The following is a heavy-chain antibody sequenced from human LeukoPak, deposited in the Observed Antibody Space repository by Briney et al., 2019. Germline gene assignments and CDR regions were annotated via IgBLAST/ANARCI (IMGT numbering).Heavy chain of an antibody. D-gene: IGHD5-12*01. CDR3: AKDIHVVATITQALDY. J-gene: IGHJ4*02. V-gene: IGHV3-23*01. CDR1: GFTFSSYG. Sequence: GGSLRLSCAASGFTFSSYGMSWVRQAPGKGLEWVSAISGSGGSTYYADSVKGRFTISRDNSKNTLYLQMNSLRAEDTAVYYCAKDIHVVATITQALDYWGQGTLVTVSS. CDR2: ISGSGGST.